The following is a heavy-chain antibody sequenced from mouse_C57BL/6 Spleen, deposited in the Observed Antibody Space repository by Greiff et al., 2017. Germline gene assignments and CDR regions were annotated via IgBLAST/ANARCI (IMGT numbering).Heavy chain of an antibody. CDR3: TTKAGSGAY. D-gene: IGHD1-1*01. CDR1: GFNIKDDY. CDR2: IDPENGDT. V-gene: IGHV14-4*01. J-gene: IGHJ3*01. Sequence: DVQLQESGAELVRPGASVKLSCTASGFNIKDDYMHWVKQRPEQGLEWIGWIDPENGDTEYASKFQGKATITADTSSNTAYLQLSSLTSEDTAVYYCTTKAGSGAYWGQGTLVTVSA.